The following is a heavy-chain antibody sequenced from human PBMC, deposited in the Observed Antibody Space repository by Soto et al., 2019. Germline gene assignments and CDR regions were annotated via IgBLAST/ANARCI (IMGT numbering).Heavy chain of an antibody. V-gene: IGHV4-59*01. CDR3: VRHVGGAGLYKLCFDY. CDR2: IYYSGST. J-gene: IGHJ4*02. CDR1: GGSISSYY. D-gene: IGHD1-1*01. Sequence: SETLSLTCTVSGGSISSYYWSWIRQPPGKGLEWIGYIYYSGSTNYNPSLKSRVTISVDTSKNQFSLKLSSVTAADTAVYYCVRHVGGAGLYKLCFDYWGQGNLVTVSS.